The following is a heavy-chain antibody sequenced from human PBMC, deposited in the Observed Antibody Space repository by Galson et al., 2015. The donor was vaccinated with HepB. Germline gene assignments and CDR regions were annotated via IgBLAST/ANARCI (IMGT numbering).Heavy chain of an antibody. D-gene: IGHD3-22*01. V-gene: IGHV4-59*01. J-gene: IGHJ4*02. CDR3: ARVKTYDSSGYYYGPGDV. CDR2: IYYSGST. CDR1: GGSISSYY. Sequence: QVQLQESGPGLVKPSETLSLTCTVSGGSISSYYWSWIRQPPGKGLEWIGYIYYSGSTNYNPSLKSRVTISVDTSKNQFSLKLSSVTAADTAVYYCARVKTYDSSGYYYGPGDVWGQGTLVTVSS.